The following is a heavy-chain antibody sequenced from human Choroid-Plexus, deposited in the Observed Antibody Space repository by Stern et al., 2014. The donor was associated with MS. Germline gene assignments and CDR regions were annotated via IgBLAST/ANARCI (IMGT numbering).Heavy chain of an antibody. D-gene: IGHD2/OR15-2a*01. J-gene: IGHJ5*02. V-gene: IGHV3-30*18. Sequence: VQLVQSGGGVVQPGRPLGLSCVASGFTFGSCAMHWVRQATGKGLEWVAGVSYDGSNKYYADSVKGRFTISRDNSQNTLYMQMSSLRPEDTAVYYCAKDRQYLTYFFDHWGQGSLVTVSS. CDR3: AKDRQYLTYFFDH. CDR2: VSYDGSNK. CDR1: GFTFGSCA.